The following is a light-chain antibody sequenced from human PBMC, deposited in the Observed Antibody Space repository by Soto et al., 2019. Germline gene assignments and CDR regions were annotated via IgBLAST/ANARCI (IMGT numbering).Light chain of an antibody. Sequence: QSVLTQPPSASGSPGQSVTISCTGTSSDLGGYNSVSWFQQHPGKAPKVIIYEVTKRPSGVPDRFSGPKFGNTASLTVSGLQAEDEADYYCSSYAGSNNYVFGTGTKVTVL. CDR3: SSYAGSNNYV. CDR1: SSDLGGYNS. J-gene: IGLJ1*01. CDR2: EVT. V-gene: IGLV2-8*01.